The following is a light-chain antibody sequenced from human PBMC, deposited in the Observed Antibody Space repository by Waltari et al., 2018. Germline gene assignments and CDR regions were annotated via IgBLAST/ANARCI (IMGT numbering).Light chain of an antibody. J-gene: IGLJ2*01. Sequence: QSALTQPASVSGSPGQSITISCTGTSSDVGGYPYVSWSQQHPGKAPKLMIYDVSKRPSVVSNRFSGSKSGNTASLTISGLQAEDEADYYCSSYTSSSTLVFGGGTKLTVL. CDR1: SSDVGGYPY. CDR2: DVS. CDR3: SSYTSSSTLV. V-gene: IGLV2-14*01.